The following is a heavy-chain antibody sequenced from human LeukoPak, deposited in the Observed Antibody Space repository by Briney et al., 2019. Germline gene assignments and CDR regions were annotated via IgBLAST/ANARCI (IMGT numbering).Heavy chain of an antibody. D-gene: IGHD5-24*01. CDR1: GYIFTGYY. V-gene: IGHV1-2*06. CDR3: ARDKAGLRLKDGYKTIDY. CDR2: INPNSGGT. J-gene: IGHJ4*02. Sequence: ASVKVSCKASGYIFTGYYMHWVRQAPGQGLEWMGRINPNSGGTNYAQKFQGRVTMTRDTSISTAYMELSRLRSDDTAVYYCARDKAGLRLKDGYKTIDYWGQGTLVTVSS.